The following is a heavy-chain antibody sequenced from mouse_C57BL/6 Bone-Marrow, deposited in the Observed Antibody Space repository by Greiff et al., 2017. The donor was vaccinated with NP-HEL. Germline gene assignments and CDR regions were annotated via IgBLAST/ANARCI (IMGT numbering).Heavy chain of an antibody. D-gene: IGHD1-1*01. CDR1: GYTFTSYG. V-gene: IGHV1-58*01. J-gene: IGHJ2*01. CDR2: IYIGNGYT. CDR3: ARSRRYYGSSYFDY. Sequence: EVKLQESGAELVRPGSSVKMSCKTSGYTFTSYGINWVKQRPGQGLEWIGYIYIGNGYTEYNEKFKGKATLTSDTSSSTAYMQLSSLTSEDSAIYFCARSRRYYGSSYFDYWGQGTTLTVSS.